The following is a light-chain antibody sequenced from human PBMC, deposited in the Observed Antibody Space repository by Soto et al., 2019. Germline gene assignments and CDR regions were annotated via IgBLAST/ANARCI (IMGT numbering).Light chain of an antibody. V-gene: IGKV1-39*01. J-gene: IGKJ2*01. Sequence: DVQMTQSPSSLSASVGDRVTLTCRASQSIDRYLSWYQQKPGKAPRLLIYGASNLQSGVPSRFSGSGSGTDFTLTISSLQPEDFATYYCQQSWHSFRTFGQGTKLEIK. CDR2: GAS. CDR3: QQSWHSFRT. CDR1: QSIDRY.